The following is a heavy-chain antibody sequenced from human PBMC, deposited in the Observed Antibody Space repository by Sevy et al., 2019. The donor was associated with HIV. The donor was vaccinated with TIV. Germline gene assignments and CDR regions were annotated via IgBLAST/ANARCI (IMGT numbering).Heavy chain of an antibody. V-gene: IGHV1-24*01. CDR2: FDPEDGET. J-gene: IGHJ3*02. D-gene: IGHD6-19*01. CDR1: GYTLTDLS. Sequence: ASVKVSCKVSGYTLTDLSMHWVRQAPGKGLEWMGGFDPEDGETIYAQKFQGRVTMTEDTSTDTAYMELSSLRSEDTAVYYCATASGQWRLRVTFDIWGQGTMVTVSS. CDR3: ATASGQWRLRVTFDI.